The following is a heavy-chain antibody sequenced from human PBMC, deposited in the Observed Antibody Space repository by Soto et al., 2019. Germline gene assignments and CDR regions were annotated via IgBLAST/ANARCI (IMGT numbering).Heavy chain of an antibody. J-gene: IGHJ4*02. CDR2: IIPYLSVS. CDR3: ATSFGSGYRAFDY. CDR1: GDTFNFYT. D-gene: IGHD3-10*01. V-gene: IGHV1-69*02. Sequence: QVQLVQSGAEVKKPGSSLRVSCKASGDTFNFYTINWVRQAPGLGLEWLGRIIPYLSVSNYAQKFQGRVTXTXEQXTSTAYMEVRSLRSEATAMYYCATSFGSGYRAFDYWGQGALVTVSS.